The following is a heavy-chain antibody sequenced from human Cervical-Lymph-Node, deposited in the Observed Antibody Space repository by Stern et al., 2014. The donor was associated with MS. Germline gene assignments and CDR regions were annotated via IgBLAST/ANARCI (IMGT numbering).Heavy chain of an antibody. Sequence: EVQLVESGAEVKKPGESLRISCTGSRYTFANYWIAWVRQMPGKGLEWMGIIYPGDSNIRYSPSFQGQVTISADKSISTAYLQWSSLKASDTATYYCATIDHIWGTFRSYYFDSWGRGTLVTVSS. CDR3: ATIDHIWGTFRSYYFDS. V-gene: IGHV5-51*01. CDR2: IYPGDSNI. J-gene: IGHJ4*02. D-gene: IGHD3-16*02. CDR1: RYTFANYW.